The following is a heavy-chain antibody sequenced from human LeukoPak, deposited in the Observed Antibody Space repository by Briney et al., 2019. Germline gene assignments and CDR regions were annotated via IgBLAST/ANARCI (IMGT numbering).Heavy chain of an antibody. J-gene: IGHJ5*02. CDR1: GYTFSDFY. Sequence: ASVKVSCQPSGYTFSDFYLHWVRQAPGQGLEWMGWLNPYTGATITAQGFQGRVTLTWDTSIATGFMELSSLRSDDTAVYYCVTATVTHTRDPWGQGTLVTVSS. D-gene: IGHD4-17*01. CDR3: VTATVTHTRDP. V-gene: IGHV1-2*02. CDR2: LNPYTGAT.